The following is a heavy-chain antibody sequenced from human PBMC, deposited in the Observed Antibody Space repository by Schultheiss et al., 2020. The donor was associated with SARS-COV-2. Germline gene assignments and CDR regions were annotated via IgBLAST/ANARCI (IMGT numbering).Heavy chain of an antibody. CDR1: GFTFSNAW. CDR3: AKDQGVAAAEYFDY. D-gene: IGHD6-13*01. CDR2: IKSKTDGGTT. Sequence: GGSLRLSCAASGFTFSNAWMSWVRQAPGKGLEWVGRIKSKTDGGTTDYAAPVKGRFTISRDNSKNTLYLQMNSLRAEDTAVYYCAKDQGVAAAEYFDYWGQGTMVTVSS. J-gene: IGHJ4*02. V-gene: IGHV3-15*01.